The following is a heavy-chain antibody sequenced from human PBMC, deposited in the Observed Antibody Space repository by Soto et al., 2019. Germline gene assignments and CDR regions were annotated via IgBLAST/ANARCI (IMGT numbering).Heavy chain of an antibody. CDR2: MNTNIGNT. CDR3: ARGGKYYDILTGYYKGPLTSFYLKPFDY. Sequence: EASVKVSCKASGYTFTSYDINWVRQATGQGLEWKGWMNTNIGNTGYAQKFQGRVTMTRNTSISTAYMELSSLRSEDTAVYYCARGGKYYDILTGYYKGPLTSFYLKPFDYWGQGTLVTAPQ. J-gene: IGHJ4*02. CDR1: GYTFTSYD. D-gene: IGHD3-9*01. V-gene: IGHV1-8*01.